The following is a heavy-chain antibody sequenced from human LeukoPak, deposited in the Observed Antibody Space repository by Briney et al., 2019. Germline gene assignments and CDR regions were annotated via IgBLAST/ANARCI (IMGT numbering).Heavy chain of an antibody. V-gene: IGHV4-59*01. D-gene: IGHD2-15*01. CDR1: GGSISSYY. CDR3: ARDDCSGGSCYSGYFDY. Sequence: SETLSLTCTVSGGSISSYYWSWIRQPPGKGLEWTGYIYYSGSTNYNPSLKSRVTISVDTSKNQFSLKLSSVTAADTAVYYCARDDCSGGSCYSGYFDYWGQGTLVTVSS. J-gene: IGHJ4*02. CDR2: IYYSGST.